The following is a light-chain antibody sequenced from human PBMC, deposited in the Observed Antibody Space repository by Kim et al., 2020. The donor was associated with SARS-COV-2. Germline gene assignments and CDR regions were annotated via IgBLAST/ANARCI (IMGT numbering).Light chain of an antibody. CDR2: DAS. J-gene: IGKJ2*01. CDR1: QSITNR. CDR3: QHYDTWPYT. Sequence: SVSPGERDTFSCRASQSITNRLAWYQQKPGQAPRLLIYDASTRAAGIPARFSGSGSETEFTLTITSLQSEDFAVYYCQHYDTWPYTFGQGTKLEI. V-gene: IGKV3-15*01.